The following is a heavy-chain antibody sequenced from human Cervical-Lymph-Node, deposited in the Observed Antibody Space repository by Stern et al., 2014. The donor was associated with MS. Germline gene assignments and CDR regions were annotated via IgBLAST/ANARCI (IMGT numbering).Heavy chain of an antibody. V-gene: IGHV3-72*01. D-gene: IGHD1-1*01. CDR3: VRGYNSFDS. Sequence: EVQLVESGGDLVQPGGSLRLSCAASGFTFSDHYMDWVRQAPGKGLAWVGRSRNKANSYTTEYAASVRGRFTVSRDGSKDSLYLQMDSLKTEDTAVYYCVRGYNSFDSWGQGTLVTVSS. CDR2: SRNKANSYTT. J-gene: IGHJ4*02. CDR1: GFTFSDHY.